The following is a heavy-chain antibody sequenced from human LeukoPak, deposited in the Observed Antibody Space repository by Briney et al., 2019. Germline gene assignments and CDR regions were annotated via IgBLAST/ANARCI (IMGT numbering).Heavy chain of an antibody. CDR2: MNPGSGDT. D-gene: IGHD3-9*01. CDR1: GYTFTTHD. CDR3: ARGLGDYNTDWFPVSGY. Sequence: GASVKVSCKASGYTFTTHDLTWVRQATGQGLEWMGWMNPGSGDTAYAQKFQGRVTVTRDTSMSTAYMELNSLGSEDTAIYYCARGLGDYNTDWFPVSGYWGQGTPVTVSS. V-gene: IGHV1-8*01. J-gene: IGHJ4*02.